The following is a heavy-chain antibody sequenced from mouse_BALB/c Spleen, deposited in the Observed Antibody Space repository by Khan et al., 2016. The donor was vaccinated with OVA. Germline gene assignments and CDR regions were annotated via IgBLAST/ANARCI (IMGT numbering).Heavy chain of an antibody. CDR3: ARCSYDGSNAMDY. CDR2: IYPGTGST. CDR1: GYIFTSYW. D-gene: IGHD2-3*01. J-gene: IGHJ4*01. V-gene: IGHV1S132*01. Sequence: QVQLKQSGAELVRPGASVKLSCKTSGYIFTSYWIHWVKHTPGQGFEWIARIYPGTGSTYYYDKFKGTAPRTSDKASSTAYMQLSNLKSEDSAVYFCARCSYDGSNAMDYWGHGTSVTVST.